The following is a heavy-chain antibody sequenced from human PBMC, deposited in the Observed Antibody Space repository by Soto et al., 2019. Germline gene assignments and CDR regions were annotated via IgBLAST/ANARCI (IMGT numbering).Heavy chain of an antibody. D-gene: IGHD3-22*01. CDR3: ARAYYDSSGYYDAFDI. CDR1: GFTFSSYW. Sequence: EVQLVESGGGLVQPGGSLRLSCAASGFTFSSYWMSWVRQAPGKGLEWVSVIYSGGSTYYADSVKGRFTISRDNSKNTLYLQMNSLRAEDTAVYYCARAYYDSSGYYDAFDIWGQGTMVTVSS. V-gene: IGHV3-66*01. CDR2: IYSGGST. J-gene: IGHJ3*02.